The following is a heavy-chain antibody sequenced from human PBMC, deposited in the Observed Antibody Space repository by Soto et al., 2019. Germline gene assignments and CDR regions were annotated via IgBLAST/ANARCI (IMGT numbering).Heavy chain of an antibody. CDR1: GFTVSSNY. CDR3: ARNGDSSDYRGWFDP. J-gene: IGHJ5*02. D-gene: IGHD3-22*01. CDR2: IYSGGPT. Sequence: EVQLVESGGGLVQPGWSLRLSCAASGFTVSSNYMSWVRQATGKGLEWVSVIYSGGPTYYADSVKGRFNIDRDNSKNTLYLQRNSLRAEDTAVYDCARNGDSSDYRGWFDPWGQGTLVTVSS. V-gene: IGHV3-66*01.